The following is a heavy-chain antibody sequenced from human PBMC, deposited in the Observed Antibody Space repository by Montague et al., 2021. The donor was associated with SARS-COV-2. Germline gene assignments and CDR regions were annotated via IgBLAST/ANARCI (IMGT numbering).Heavy chain of an antibody. D-gene: IGHD3-9*01. CDR2: IYLSGFT. CDR1: DVSLSTSTW. V-gene: IGHV4-4*02. J-gene: IGHJ4*02. CDR3: ARGRLGNRGFDY. Sequence: SETLSLTCVVSDVSLSTSTWWSWVRQSPGKGLEWVGEIYLSGFTQYNPSVKSRVSISLDDSRSQFSLRLTSVTAADTAVYFCARGRLGNRGFDYWGQGTPVTVSS.